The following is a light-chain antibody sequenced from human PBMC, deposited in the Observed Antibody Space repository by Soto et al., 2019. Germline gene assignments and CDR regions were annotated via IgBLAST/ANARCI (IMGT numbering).Light chain of an antibody. CDR3: MQTLQTPYT. CDR2: LVS. CDR1: QSLLHSDGDNY. J-gene: IGKJ3*01. Sequence: DIVMTQSPLSLPVTPGEPASISCKSSQSLLHSDGDNYLEWYVQKAGQSPQLLIYLVSHRASGVPDRRSGSGSGADLTLKTSKVEADDVGVYYCMQTLQTPYTFGPGTKGEIK. V-gene: IGKV2-28*01.